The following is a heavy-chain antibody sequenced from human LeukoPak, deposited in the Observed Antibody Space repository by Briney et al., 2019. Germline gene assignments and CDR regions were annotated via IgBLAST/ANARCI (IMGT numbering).Heavy chain of an antibody. CDR1: GYTFTGYY. CDR2: IIPIFGTA. Sequence: SVKVSCKASGYTFTGYYMHWVRQAPGQGLEWMGRIIPIFGTANYAQKFQGRVTITTDESTSTAYMELSSLRSEDTAVYYCARELTHGWFDPWGQGTLVTVSS. J-gene: IGHJ5*02. V-gene: IGHV1-69*05. CDR3: ARELTHGWFDP.